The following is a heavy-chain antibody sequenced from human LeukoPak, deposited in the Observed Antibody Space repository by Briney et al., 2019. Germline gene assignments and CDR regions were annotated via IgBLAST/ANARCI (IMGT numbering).Heavy chain of an antibody. CDR1: GFTFSSYW. CDR3: ARPYCSGGSCYSVEFDY. Sequence: GSLRLSCAASGFTFSSYWMSWVRQAPGKGLEWVANINQDGSEKYYVDSVKGRFTISRDNAKNSLYLQMNSLRAEDTAVYYCARPYCSGGSCYSVEFDYWGQGTLVTVSS. J-gene: IGHJ4*02. CDR2: INQDGSEK. V-gene: IGHV3-7*01. D-gene: IGHD2-15*01.